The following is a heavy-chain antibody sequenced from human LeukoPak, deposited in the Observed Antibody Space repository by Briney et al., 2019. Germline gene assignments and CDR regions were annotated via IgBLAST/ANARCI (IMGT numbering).Heavy chain of an antibody. V-gene: IGHV4-4*07. Sequence: PSETLSLTCTVSGGSISSYYWSWIRQPAGKRLEWIGRISSSGSTNYNPSLKSRVTMSVDSSKNQFSLILISVTAADTAVYYCARDRRTTVTTNWYFDLWGRGTLVTVSS. CDR1: GGSISSYY. D-gene: IGHD4-17*01. J-gene: IGHJ2*01. CDR2: ISSSGST. CDR3: ARDRRTTVTTNWYFDL.